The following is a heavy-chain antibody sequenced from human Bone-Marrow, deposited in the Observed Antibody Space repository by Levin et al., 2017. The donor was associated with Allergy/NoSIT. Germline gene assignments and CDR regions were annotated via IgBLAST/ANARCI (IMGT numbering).Heavy chain of an antibody. CDR3: AREATTVTGTYYYYGMDV. CDR2: ISAYNGNT. D-gene: IGHD4-17*01. V-gene: IGHV1-18*01. Sequence: PGESLKISCKASGYTFTSYGISWVRQAPGQGLEWMGWISAYNGNTNYAQKLQGRVTMTTDTSTSTAYMELRSLRSDDTAVYYCAREATTVTGTYYYYGMDVWGQGTTVTVSS. J-gene: IGHJ6*02. CDR1: GYTFTSYG.